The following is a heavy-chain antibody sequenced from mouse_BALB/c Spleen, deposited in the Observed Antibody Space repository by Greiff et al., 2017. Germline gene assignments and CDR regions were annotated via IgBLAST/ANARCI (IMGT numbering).Heavy chain of an antibody. Sequence: EVKLVESGGGLVKPGGSLKLSCAASGFTFSSYTMSWVRQTPEKRLEWVAYISSGGGSTYYPDTVKGRFTISRDNAKNTLYLQMSSLKSEDTAMYYCARPTEAMDYWGQGTSVTVSS. J-gene: IGHJ4*01. V-gene: IGHV5-12-1*01. CDR3: ARPTEAMDY. CDR1: GFTFSSYT. D-gene: IGHD3-1*01. CDR2: ISSGGGST.